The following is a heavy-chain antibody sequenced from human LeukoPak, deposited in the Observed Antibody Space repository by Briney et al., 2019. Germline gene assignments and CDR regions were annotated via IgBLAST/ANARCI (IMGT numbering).Heavy chain of an antibody. J-gene: IGHJ4*02. D-gene: IGHD2-8*01. CDR2: ISSSSRDI. Sequence: GGSLRLSCAASGFTFSSYSMNWVRQAPGKGLEWISYISSSSRDIDYADYVKGRFTISRDNDRNSLYLQMNSLRAEDTGVYYCARDHGIVLMVYAMDYWGQGTPVTVSS. CDR3: ARDHGIVLMVYAMDY. V-gene: IGHV3-48*01. CDR1: GFTFSSYS.